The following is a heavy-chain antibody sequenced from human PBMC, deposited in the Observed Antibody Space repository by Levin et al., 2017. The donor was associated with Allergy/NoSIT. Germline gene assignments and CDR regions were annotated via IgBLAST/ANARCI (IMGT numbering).Heavy chain of an antibody. J-gene: IGHJ3*02. CDR1: GGSISSSSYY. Sequence: SETLSLTCTVSGGSISSSSYYWGWIRQPPGKGLEWIGSIYYSGSTYYNPSLKRRVTISVDTSKNQFSLKLSSVTAADTAVYYCARHLTDYYGSGSRAFDIWGQGTMVTVSS. CDR2: IYYSGST. CDR3: ARHLTDYYGSGSRAFDI. D-gene: IGHD3-10*01. V-gene: IGHV4-39*01.